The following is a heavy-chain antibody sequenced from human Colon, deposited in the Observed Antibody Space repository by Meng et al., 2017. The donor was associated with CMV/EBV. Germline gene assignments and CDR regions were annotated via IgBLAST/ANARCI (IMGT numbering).Heavy chain of an antibody. CDR3: TKNLRGKWELLDYFDR. J-gene: IGHJ4*02. Sequence: GGSLRLSCAASGFTMEDYAMHWVRQAPGKGLEWVAGISWNSDEIAYADSVKGRFTISRNNAKNSLYLQLDSLRTEDTALYYCTKNLRGKWELLDYFDRWGQGTLVTVSS. CDR2: ISWNSDEI. D-gene: IGHD4-23*01. V-gene: IGHV3-9*01. CDR1: GFTMEDYA.